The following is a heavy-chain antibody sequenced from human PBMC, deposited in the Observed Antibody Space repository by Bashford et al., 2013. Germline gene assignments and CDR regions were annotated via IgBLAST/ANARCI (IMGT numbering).Heavy chain of an antibody. Sequence: GGSLRLSCAASGFTFTTYVMHWIRQAPGQGGWNGWQLYHMMEEFNITQDSVRGPIHHLQKTIPKNTLYLQMNNLRAEDTAVYYCARDMIVTAPDYFDSWGPGNPGHPSPQ. CDR1: GFTFTTYV. CDR3: ARDMIVTAPDYFDS. V-gene: IGHV3-30*04. D-gene: IGHD3-22*01. J-gene: IGHJ4*02. CDR2: YHMMEEF.